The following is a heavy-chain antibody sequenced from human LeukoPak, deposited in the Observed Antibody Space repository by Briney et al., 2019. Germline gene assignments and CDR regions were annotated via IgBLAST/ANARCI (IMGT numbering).Heavy chain of an antibody. J-gene: IGHJ3*02. D-gene: IGHD3-22*01. Sequence: SETLSLTCTVSGGSISSYYWSWIRQPAGKGLEWIGRIYTSGSTNYNPSLKSRVTISVDKSKNQFSLKLSSVTAADTAVYYCARPYDSSADDAFDIWCQGTMVTVSS. CDR2: IYTSGST. V-gene: IGHV4-4*07. CDR3: ARPYDSSADDAFDI. CDR1: GGSISSYY.